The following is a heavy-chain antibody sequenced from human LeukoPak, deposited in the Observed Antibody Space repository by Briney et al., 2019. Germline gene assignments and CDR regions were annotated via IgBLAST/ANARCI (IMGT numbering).Heavy chain of an antibody. Sequence: GESLKISCKGSGYSFTSYWIGWVRQMPGKGLECMGIIYPGDSDTRYSPSFQGKVTISADKSISTAYLQWSSLKASDTAMYYCARRSRGYPYGMDVWGQGTTVTVSS. V-gene: IGHV5-51*01. CDR3: ARRSRGYPYGMDV. CDR2: IYPGDSDT. J-gene: IGHJ6*02. D-gene: IGHD1-1*01. CDR1: GYSFTSYW.